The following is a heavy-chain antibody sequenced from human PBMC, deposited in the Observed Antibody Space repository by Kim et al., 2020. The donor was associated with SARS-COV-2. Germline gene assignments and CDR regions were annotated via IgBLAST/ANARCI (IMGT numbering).Heavy chain of an antibody. D-gene: IGHD3-10*01. J-gene: IGHJ5*02. V-gene: IGHV7-4-1*02. Sequence: YAQGFTGRFVFSLDPSVSTAYLQISSLKAEDTAVYYCAREGGSGMNWFDPWGQGTLVTVSS. CDR3: AREGGSGMNWFDP.